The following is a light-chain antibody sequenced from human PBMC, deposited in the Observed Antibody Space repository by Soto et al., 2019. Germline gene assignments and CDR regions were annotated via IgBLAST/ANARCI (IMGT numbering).Light chain of an antibody. CDR2: DAS. J-gene: IGKJ5*01. Sequence: DIQMTQSPSSLSASIGDRVTISCQASQDIGNFLNWYQQKPGKATYLLIYDASNLDTGVSSRFSGSGSGRDFSFTITSLQPDDVATYFCQQYGSLPITFGQGTRLDIK. CDR1: QDIGNF. CDR3: QQYGSLPIT. V-gene: IGKV1-33*01.